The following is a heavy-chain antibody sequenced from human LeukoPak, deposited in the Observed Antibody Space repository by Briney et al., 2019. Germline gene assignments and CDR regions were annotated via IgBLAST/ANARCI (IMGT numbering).Heavy chain of an antibody. CDR2: IRSDGST. Sequence: PGGSLRLSCAGSGFTFSSYGMSWVRQAPGKGLVWVSRIRSDGSTTYADSVKGRFTISRDNAKNTLYLQMNSLRAEDTAVYYCARAGDYGSGSCAFDMWGQGTMVTVSS. D-gene: IGHD3-10*01. J-gene: IGHJ3*02. CDR3: ARAGDYGSGSCAFDM. CDR1: GFTFSSYG. V-gene: IGHV3-74*01.